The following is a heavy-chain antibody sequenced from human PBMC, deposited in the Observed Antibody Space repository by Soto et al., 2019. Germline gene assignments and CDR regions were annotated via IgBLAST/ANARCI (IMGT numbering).Heavy chain of an antibody. Sequence: QVQLVQSGAEVKKPGASVKVSCKTSGYPFTSYGINWVRQAPGQGPEWMGWISAYNGKTSYTQKFQGRVTMTTATSTRTAYMQLASLSSDDTAVYYCARDRLIAVTAPLHYWGQGNLVTVSP. CDR2: ISAYNGKT. CDR3: ARDRLIAVTAPLHY. D-gene: IGHD2-21*02. CDR1: GYPFTSYG. J-gene: IGHJ4*02. V-gene: IGHV1-18*01.